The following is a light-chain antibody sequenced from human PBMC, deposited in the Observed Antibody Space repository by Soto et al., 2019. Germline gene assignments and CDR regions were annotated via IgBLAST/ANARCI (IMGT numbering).Light chain of an antibody. Sequence: DIVLTQSPATLSLSPGEGAAISCSASPSVTNFLAWYQQKPGQAPRFLIYDASNRATGIPARFSGSGSGTDFTLTISSLEPEDVAVYYCQQRSNWPITLGQGTRLEIK. CDR3: QQRSNWPIT. V-gene: IGKV3-11*01. CDR2: DAS. CDR1: PSVTNF. J-gene: IGKJ5*01.